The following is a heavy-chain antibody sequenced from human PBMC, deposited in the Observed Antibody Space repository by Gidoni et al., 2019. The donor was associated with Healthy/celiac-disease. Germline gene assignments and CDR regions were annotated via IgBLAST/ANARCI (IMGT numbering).Heavy chain of an antibody. CDR1: GGSFSGYY. Sequence: QVQLQQWGAGLLKPSETLSLTCAVYGGSFSGYYWSWIRQPPGKGLEWIGEINHSGSTNYNPSPKSRVTISVDTSKNQFSLKLSSVTAADTAVYYCARAAYGSGSYYNDYWGQGTLVTVSS. D-gene: IGHD3-10*01. V-gene: IGHV4-34*01. CDR3: ARAAYGSGSYYNDY. CDR2: INHSGST. J-gene: IGHJ4*02.